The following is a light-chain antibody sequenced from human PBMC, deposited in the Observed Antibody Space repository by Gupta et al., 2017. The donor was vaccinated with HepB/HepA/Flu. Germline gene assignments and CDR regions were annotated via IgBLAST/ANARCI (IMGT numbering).Light chain of an antibody. CDR3: QQDDNLPQT. CDR1: QDISNY. Sequence: DIQMTQSPSSLSASVGDRVTITCQASQDISNYLNWYQQKPGKAPKLLIYDASNLETGAPSRFSGSGSGTDFTFTISSLQPEDIATYYCQQDDNLPQTFGQGTKVEIK. J-gene: IGKJ1*01. V-gene: IGKV1-33*01. CDR2: DAS.